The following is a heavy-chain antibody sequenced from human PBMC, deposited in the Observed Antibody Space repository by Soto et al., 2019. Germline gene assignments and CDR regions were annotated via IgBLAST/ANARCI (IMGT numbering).Heavy chain of an antibody. CDR3: ARDRIQLRLGKYSFNGMDV. J-gene: IGHJ6*02. CDR1: GGTFSDYA. D-gene: IGHD3-16*01. CDR2: IVPRFGSP. Sequence: QVQLVQSGAEMRKPGSSLRVSCKASGGTFSDYAFSWVRQAPGQCLEWMGGIVPRFGSPNYAQKFGGRVTITADTSSSTVSMALSSLRFDDTAVYFCARDRIQLRLGKYSFNGMDVWGQGTTIIVSS. V-gene: IGHV1-69*06.